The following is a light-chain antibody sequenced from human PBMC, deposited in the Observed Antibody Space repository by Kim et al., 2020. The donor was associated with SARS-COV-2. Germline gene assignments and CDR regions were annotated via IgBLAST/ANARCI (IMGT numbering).Light chain of an antibody. V-gene: IGLV3-19*01. CDR1: SLRSYY. CDR3: NSRDSSGNHLV. J-gene: IGLJ2*01. Sequence: ALGRTVRITCQGDSLRSYYASWYQQKPGQAPVLVIYGKNNRPSGIPDRFSASSSGNTASLTITGAQAEDEADYYCNSRDSSGNHLVFGGGTQLTVL. CDR2: GKN.